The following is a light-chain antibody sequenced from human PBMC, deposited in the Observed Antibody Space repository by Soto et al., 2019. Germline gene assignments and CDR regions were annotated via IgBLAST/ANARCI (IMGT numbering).Light chain of an antibody. J-gene: IGKJ4*01. CDR1: QTVGTTY. V-gene: IGKV3-20*01. CDR2: GAS. Sequence: EIVLTQSPCTLSLSPGERATLSCRVSQTVGTTYLAWYQHKPGQAPRLLIYGASARATGIPDRFSGSGSGTDFTLTISRLEPEDFAVYYCQQYGNSPLTFGGGTKVDIK. CDR3: QQYGNSPLT.